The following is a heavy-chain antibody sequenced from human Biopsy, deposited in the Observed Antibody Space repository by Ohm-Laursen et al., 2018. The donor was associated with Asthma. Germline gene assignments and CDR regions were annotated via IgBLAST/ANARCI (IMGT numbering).Heavy chain of an antibody. CDR2: ISYDGNHK. D-gene: IGHD5-12*01. J-gene: IGHJ4*02. CDR3: AKRRGYSGHDNDY. Sequence: SLRLSCAASGFMFRSFGMHWVRQAPGKGLEWVAVISYDGNHKFYEDSVKGRFTISRDNSKNTLYLQMNSLRTEDTAVYYLAKRRGYSGHDNDYWGQGTLVIVSS. CDR1: GFMFRSFG. V-gene: IGHV3-30*18.